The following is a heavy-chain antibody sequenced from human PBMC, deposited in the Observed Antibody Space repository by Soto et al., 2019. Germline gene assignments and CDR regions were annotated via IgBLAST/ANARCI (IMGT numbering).Heavy chain of an antibody. V-gene: IGHV1-18*01. CDR3: ARDPTIFAVVQNYGMDV. J-gene: IGHJ6*02. D-gene: IGHD3-3*01. CDR1: GYTFTTFG. Sequence: QVQLVQSGAEVKKPGASVKVSCKASGYTFTTFGISWVRQAPGQGLEWIGWISAYNGYTNYAQKLQGRVTMTTDTSTSTAYMELRSLRSDDTAVYYCARDPTIFAVVQNYGMDVWGQGTTVTVSS. CDR2: ISAYNGYT.